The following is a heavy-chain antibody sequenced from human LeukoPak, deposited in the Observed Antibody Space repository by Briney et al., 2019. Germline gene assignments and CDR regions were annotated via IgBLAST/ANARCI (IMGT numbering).Heavy chain of an antibody. V-gene: IGHV3-48*01. CDR2: ISSSGWTI. J-gene: IGHJ4*02. Sequence: GGSLRLSCAASGFTFSTYNMNWVRQAPGKGLEWVSYISSSGWTIHYADSVKGRFTISRDNAKNSLYLQLNSLRAEDTAVYYCARGSGSYLDYWGQGTLVTVSS. CDR1: GFTFSTYN. CDR3: ARGSGSYLDY. D-gene: IGHD1-26*01.